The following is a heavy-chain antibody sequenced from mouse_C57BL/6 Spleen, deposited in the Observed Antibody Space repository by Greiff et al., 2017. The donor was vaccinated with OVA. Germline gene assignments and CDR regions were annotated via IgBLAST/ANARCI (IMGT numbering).Heavy chain of an antibody. Sequence: EVQVVESGGGLVKPGGSLKLSCAASGFTFSDYGMHWVRQAPEKGLEWVAYISSGSSTIYYADTVKGRFTISRDNAKNTLFLQMTSLRSEDTAMYYCARWAYYSNPYYYAMDYWGQGTSVTVSS. D-gene: IGHD2-5*01. CDR3: ARWAYYSNPYYYAMDY. J-gene: IGHJ4*01. CDR2: ISSGSSTI. CDR1: GFTFSDYG. V-gene: IGHV5-17*01.